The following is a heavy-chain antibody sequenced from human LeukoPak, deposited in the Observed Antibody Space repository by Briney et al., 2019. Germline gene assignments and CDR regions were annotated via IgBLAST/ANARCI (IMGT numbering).Heavy chain of an antibody. D-gene: IGHD3-3*01. CDR3: ARGFWSGSFFDF. CDR2: VYYSGIT. Sequence: SETLSLTCTVSGGSIISYYWSWIRQPPGKGLEWFGYVYYSGITNYNPSLNSRLTISLDTSKNQFFLNLTSVTAADTAMYYCARGFWSGSFFDFWGQGSLVTVSS. V-gene: IGHV4-59*08. J-gene: IGHJ4*02. CDR1: GGSIISYY.